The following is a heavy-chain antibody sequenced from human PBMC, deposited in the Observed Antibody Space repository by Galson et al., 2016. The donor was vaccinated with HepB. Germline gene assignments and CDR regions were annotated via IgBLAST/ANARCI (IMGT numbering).Heavy chain of an antibody. Sequence: ETLSLTCAVYGGSFSDYSWTWIRQPPGKGLEWIGEIDQRGSTNYNPSLQSRVTISSDTSKNQFSLQLTSVTAADTAGYYCARGRPKGRVRSNSFYGMDVWGPGTTVIVSS. D-gene: IGHD5/OR15-5a*01. CDR2: IDQRGST. V-gene: IGHV4-34*01. CDR3: ARGRPKGRVRSNSFYGMDV. J-gene: IGHJ6*02. CDR1: GGSFSDYS.